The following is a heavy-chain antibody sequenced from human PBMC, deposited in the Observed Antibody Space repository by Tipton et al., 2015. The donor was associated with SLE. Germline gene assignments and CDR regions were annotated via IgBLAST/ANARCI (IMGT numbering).Heavy chain of an antibody. CDR1: GFTFSSYA. CDR2: IYSGGST. CDR3: ARGRAYYDFGSRNP. Sequence: SLRLSCAASGFTFSSYALSWVRQAPGKGLEWVSVIYSGGSTYYGDSVEGRFTISRDNSKNTLYLQMNSLRAEDTAVYYCARGRAYYDFGSRNPWGQGTLVTVSS. D-gene: IGHD3-3*01. V-gene: IGHV3-23*03. J-gene: IGHJ5*02.